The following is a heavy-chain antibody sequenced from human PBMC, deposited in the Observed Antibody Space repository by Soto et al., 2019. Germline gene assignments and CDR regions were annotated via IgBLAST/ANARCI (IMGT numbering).Heavy chain of an antibody. CDR3: TSMGGQYDFWSGYYNYYFDY. D-gene: IGHD3-3*01. Sequence: GGSLRLSCAASGFTFSSYAMNWVRQAPGKGLEWVSGISGSGGSTNYADSVKGRFTISRDNSKNTVYLQVTGLRDEDTAVYYCTSMGGQYDFWSGYYNYYFDYWGQGTLVTVSS. J-gene: IGHJ4*02. V-gene: IGHV3-23*01. CDR1: GFTFSSYA. CDR2: ISGSGGST.